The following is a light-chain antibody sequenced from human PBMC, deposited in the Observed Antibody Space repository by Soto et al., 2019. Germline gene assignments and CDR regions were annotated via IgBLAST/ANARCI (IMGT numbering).Light chain of an antibody. CDR3: QQYGSSLYT. J-gene: IGKJ2*01. CDR2: GVS. CDR1: QSVSSSY. V-gene: IGKV3-20*01. Sequence: EVVLTQSPGTLSLSPGERATLSCRASQSVSSSYLAWYQQKPGQAPRLLIYGVSSRAPGLPDRFSGGGSGTDFTLTISRLEPEDFAVYYCQQYGSSLYTFGQGTKLEIK.